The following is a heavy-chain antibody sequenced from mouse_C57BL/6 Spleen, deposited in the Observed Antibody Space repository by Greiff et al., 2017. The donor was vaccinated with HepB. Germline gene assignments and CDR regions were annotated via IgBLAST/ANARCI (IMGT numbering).Heavy chain of an antibody. V-gene: IGHV5-9*01. Sequence: DVMLVESGGGLVKPGGSLKLSCAASGFTFSSYTMSWVRQTPEKRLEWVATISGGGGNTYYPDSVKGRFTISRDNAKNTLYLQMSSLRSEDTALYYCARQEGGYDDAMDYWGQGTSVTVSS. CDR3: ARQEGGYDDAMDY. CDR1: GFTFSSYT. CDR2: ISGGGGNT. D-gene: IGHD2-2*01. J-gene: IGHJ4*01.